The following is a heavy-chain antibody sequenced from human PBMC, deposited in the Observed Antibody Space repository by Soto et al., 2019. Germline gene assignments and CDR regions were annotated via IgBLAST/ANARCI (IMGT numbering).Heavy chain of an antibody. V-gene: IGHV1-18*01. D-gene: IGHD5-12*01. J-gene: IGHJ3*02. CDR3: ARDHRSGYDSRGAFDI. CDR2: IIAYNGNT. Sequence: QVQLVQSGAEVKKPGASVKVSCKASGYTFTSYGISWVRQAPGQGLEWMGWIIAYNGNTNYAQKIQGRVTMTTDTSTSTAYMELRSLRSYDTAVYYCARDHRSGYDSRGAFDIWGQGTMVTVSS. CDR1: GYTFTSYG.